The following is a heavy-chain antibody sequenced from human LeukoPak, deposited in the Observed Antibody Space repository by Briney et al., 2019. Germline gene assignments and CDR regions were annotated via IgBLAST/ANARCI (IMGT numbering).Heavy chain of an antibody. Sequence: ASVKVSCKASGYTFTGYYMHWVRQAPGQGLEWMGWINPNSGGTNYAQKFQGRVTMTRDTSISTAYMELSRLRSDDAVGYYRARRGGYCSGGSCPGWFDPWGQGTLVTVSS. CDR3: ARRGGYCSGGSCPGWFDP. D-gene: IGHD2-15*01. J-gene: IGHJ5*02. CDR1: GYTFTGYY. V-gene: IGHV1-2*02. CDR2: INPNSGGT.